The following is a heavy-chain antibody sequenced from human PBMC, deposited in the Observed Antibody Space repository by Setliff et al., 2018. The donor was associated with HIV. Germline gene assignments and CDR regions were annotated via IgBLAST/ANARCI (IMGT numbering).Heavy chain of an antibody. J-gene: IGHJ6*03. CDR1: GGSLNSYY. CDR2: IFINGQT. Sequence: LSLTCSVSGGSLNSYYWSWIRQSGGQELEWIGRIFINGQTSYNPSLKSRLTMSVDKSKNQFSLRLKSVTAADSAVYYCARERRWLQDYYYYIDVWGNGTTVTVSS. D-gene: IGHD5-18*01. CDR3: ARERRWLQDYYYYIDV. V-gene: IGHV4-4*07.